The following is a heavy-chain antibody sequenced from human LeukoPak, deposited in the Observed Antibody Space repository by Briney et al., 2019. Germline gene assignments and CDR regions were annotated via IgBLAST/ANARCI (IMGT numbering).Heavy chain of an antibody. CDR3: VKPLLNNVLLWFGELLVY. CDR2: ISSNGGST. CDR1: GFTFSSYA. Sequence: GGSLRLSCSASGFTFSSYAMHWVRQAPGKGLEYVSAISSNGGSTYYADSVKGRFTISRDNSKNTLYLQMSSLRAEDTAVYYCVKPLLNNVLLWFGELLVYWGQGTLVTVSS. D-gene: IGHD3-10*01. J-gene: IGHJ4*02. V-gene: IGHV3-64D*06.